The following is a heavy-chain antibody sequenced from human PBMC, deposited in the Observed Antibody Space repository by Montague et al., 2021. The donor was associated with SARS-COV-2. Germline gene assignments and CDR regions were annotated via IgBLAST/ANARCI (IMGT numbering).Heavy chain of an antibody. CDR3: ARIVYDILTGSTYYGIDV. J-gene: IGHJ6*02. V-gene: IGHV2-70*01. CDR1: GFSLSTSGMC. Sequence: PALVKPTQTLTLACTFSGFSLSTSGMCVSWIRQPPGKALEWLALIDWDDDKYYSTSLKTRLTISKDTSKNQVVLTMTNMDPVDTATYYCARIVYDILTGSTYYGIDVWGQGTTVTVSS. D-gene: IGHD3-9*01. CDR2: IDWDDDK.